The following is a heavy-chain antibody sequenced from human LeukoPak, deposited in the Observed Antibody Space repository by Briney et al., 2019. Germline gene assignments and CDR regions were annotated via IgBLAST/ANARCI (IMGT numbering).Heavy chain of an antibody. D-gene: IGHD6-19*01. V-gene: IGHV3-30*04. J-gene: IGHJ4*02. CDR3: ARDKVSTKGYSSGWSFDY. CDR2: TSNDGINK. CDR1: GFTFSSYA. Sequence: RGSLRLSCAASGFTFSSYAMHWVRQAPGKGLEWVAVTSNDGINKYYSESVKGRLTMSRDNSKNTLYLQMDSLRAEDTAVYYCARDKVSTKGYSSGWSFDYWGQGTLVTVSS.